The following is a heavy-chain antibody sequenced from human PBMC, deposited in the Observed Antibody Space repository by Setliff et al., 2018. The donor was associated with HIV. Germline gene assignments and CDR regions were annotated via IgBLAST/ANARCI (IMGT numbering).Heavy chain of an antibody. Sequence: SETLSLTCSVSGGAISGSGYYWSWIRQPPGKALEWIGYIYYSGSVYYNPSLKSRLTISVDTSKNQFSLKLTSVTAADTAVYYCARGRMGYYGSGSYLPWGQGMLVTVS. V-gene: IGHV4-31*03. CDR1: GGAISGSGYY. J-gene: IGHJ5*02. CDR3: ARGRMGYYGSGSYLP. CDR2: IYYSGSV. D-gene: IGHD3-10*01.